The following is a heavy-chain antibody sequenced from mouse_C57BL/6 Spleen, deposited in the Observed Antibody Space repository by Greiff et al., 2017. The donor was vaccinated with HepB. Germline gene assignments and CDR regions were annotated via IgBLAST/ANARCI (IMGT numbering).Heavy chain of an antibody. CDR2: IYPGDGDT. CDR1: GYAFSSSW. D-gene: IGHD2-4*01. CDR3: AREGSGDYEGWFAY. Sequence: VQGVESGPELVKPGASVKISCKASGYAFSSSWMNWVKQRPGKGLEWIGRIYPGDGDTNYNAKFKGKATLTADKYSSTAYMQLSSLTSEDSAVYFYAREGSGDYEGWFAYWGQGTLVTVSA. J-gene: IGHJ3*01. V-gene: IGHV1-82*01.